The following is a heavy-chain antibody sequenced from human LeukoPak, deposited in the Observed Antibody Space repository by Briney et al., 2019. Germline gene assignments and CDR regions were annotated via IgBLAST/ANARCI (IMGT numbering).Heavy chain of an antibody. CDR3: ARQTGSGLFILP. Sequence: PSETLSLTCTVSGVSISSSNSYWGWIRQPPGKGLEWIGSIYYSGNTYYNASLKSQVSISIDTSKNQFSLRLTSVTAADTAVYYCARQTGSGLFILPGGQGTLVTVSA. J-gene: IGHJ4*02. CDR1: GVSISSSNSY. CDR2: IYYSGNT. V-gene: IGHV4-39*01. D-gene: IGHD3/OR15-3a*01.